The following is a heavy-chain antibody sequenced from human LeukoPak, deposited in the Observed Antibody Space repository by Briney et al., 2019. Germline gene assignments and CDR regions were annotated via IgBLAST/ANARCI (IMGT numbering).Heavy chain of an antibody. Sequence: GRSLRLSCAASGFPFSSYVMHWVRQAPGKGLEWVAVISYDGSNEYYADSVKGRFSISRDNPRNTLFLQMNSLRGGDTAVYYCARAGTNDYSDCLEAFAIWGQGTMVTVSS. D-gene: IGHD4-11*01. CDR2: ISYDGSNE. CDR3: ARAGTNDYSDCLEAFAI. CDR1: GFPFSSYV. V-gene: IGHV3-30*04. J-gene: IGHJ3*02.